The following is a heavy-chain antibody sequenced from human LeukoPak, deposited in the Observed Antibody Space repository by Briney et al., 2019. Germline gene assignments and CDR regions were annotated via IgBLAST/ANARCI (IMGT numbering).Heavy chain of an antibody. D-gene: IGHD3-16*01. CDR2: ISGSGGST. V-gene: IGHV3-23*01. Sequence: GGSLRLSCAASGFTFSSYAMSWVRQAPGKGLEWVSAISGSGGSTYYADSVKGRFTISRDNSKNTLYLQMNSLRAEDTAVYYCAKDQPEGITTPATFVDYWGQGTLVTVSS. J-gene: IGHJ4*02. CDR3: AKDQPEGITTPATFVDY. CDR1: GFTFSSYA.